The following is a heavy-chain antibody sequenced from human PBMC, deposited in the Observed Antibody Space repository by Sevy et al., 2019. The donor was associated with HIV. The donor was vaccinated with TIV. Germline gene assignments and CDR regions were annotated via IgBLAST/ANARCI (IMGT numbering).Heavy chain of an antibody. CDR3: ARSEGLVPAARDYYYYGMDV. CDR1: GYTFTGYY. D-gene: IGHD2-2*01. CDR2: INPKTAGT. J-gene: IGHJ6*02. Sequence: ASVKVSCKASGYTFTGYYMHWVRQAPGQGLEWMGWINPKTAGTNYAQKFQGRVTMTRDTSISTAYMELSRLRSDDTAVYYCARSEGLVPAARDYYYYGMDVWGQGTTVTVSS. V-gene: IGHV1-2*02.